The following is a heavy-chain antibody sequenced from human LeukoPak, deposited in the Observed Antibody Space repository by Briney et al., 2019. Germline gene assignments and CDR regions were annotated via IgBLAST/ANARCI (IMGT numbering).Heavy chain of an antibody. J-gene: IGHJ4*02. CDR1: GFTFSSYS. D-gene: IGHD6-13*01. V-gene: IGHV3-21*01. CDR3: ARDLLLAAAGNY. CDR2: ISSSSSYI. Sequence: RSGGSLRLSCAASGFTFSSYSMNWVRQAPGKGLEWVSSISSSSSYIYYADSVKGRFTISRDNAKNSLYLQMNSLRAEDTAVYYCARDLLLAAAGNYWGQGTLVTVSS.